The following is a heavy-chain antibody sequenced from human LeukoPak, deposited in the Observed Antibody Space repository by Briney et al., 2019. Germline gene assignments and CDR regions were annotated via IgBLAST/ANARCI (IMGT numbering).Heavy chain of an antibody. J-gene: IGHJ4*02. CDR1: GGSTSSYY. D-gene: IGHD6-13*01. CDR3: ARGVYSSSPSDY. CDR2: IYYSGST. V-gene: IGHV4-59*08. Sequence: SETLSLTCTVSGGSTSSYYWSWIRQPPGKGLEWIGYIYYSGSTNYNPSLKSRVTISVDTSKNQFSLKLSSVTAADTAVYYCARGVYSSSPSDYWGQGTLVTVSS.